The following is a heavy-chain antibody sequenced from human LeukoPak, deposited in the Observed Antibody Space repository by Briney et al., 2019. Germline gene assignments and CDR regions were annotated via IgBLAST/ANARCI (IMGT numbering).Heavy chain of an antibody. CDR2: ISSSSSYI. Sequence: GGSLRLSCAASGFTSSSYSMNWVRQAPGKGLEWVSSISSSSSYIYYADSVKGRFTISRDNAKNSLYLQMNSLRAEDTAVYYCARDGVWFGEFFDYWGQGTLVTVSS. D-gene: IGHD3-10*01. V-gene: IGHV3-21*01. CDR1: GFTSSSYS. J-gene: IGHJ4*02. CDR3: ARDGVWFGEFFDY.